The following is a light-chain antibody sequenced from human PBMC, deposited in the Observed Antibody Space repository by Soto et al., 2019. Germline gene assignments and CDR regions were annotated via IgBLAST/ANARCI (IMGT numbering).Light chain of an antibody. CDR2: GAS. Sequence: EIVLTQSPATLSLSPGERATLSCRASQSVSSYLAWYQQKPGQAPRLLIYGASSRATGIPDRFSGSGSGTEFTLIISRLEPDDFAVYYCQQRSNWQITFGQGTRLEIK. V-gene: IGKV3-11*01. CDR3: QQRSNWQIT. J-gene: IGKJ5*01. CDR1: QSVSSY.